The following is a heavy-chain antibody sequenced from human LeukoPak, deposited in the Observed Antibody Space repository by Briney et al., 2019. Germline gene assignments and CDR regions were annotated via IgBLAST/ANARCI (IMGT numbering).Heavy chain of an antibody. V-gene: IGHV3-74*01. D-gene: IGHD5-18*01. CDR1: GFTFSSYW. Sequence: PGGSLRLSCAASGFTFSSYWMHWVRQAPGKGLVWVSRINSDGSSTIYADSVKGRFTISRDNAKNTLYLQMNSLRAEDTAVYYCARGQLWTDFEYWGQGTLVTVSS. CDR3: ARGQLWTDFEY. J-gene: IGHJ4*02. CDR2: INSDGSST.